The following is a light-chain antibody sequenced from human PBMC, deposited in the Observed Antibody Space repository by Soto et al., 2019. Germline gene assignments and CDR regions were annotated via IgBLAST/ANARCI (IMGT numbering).Light chain of an antibody. Sequence: DIVMTQSPDSLALSLGERATINSKSSRSVLSSSNNKNFLAWYQQKPRQPPRLLIYWASTLQSGVPDRFSGSGSGTDFTLTISSLQAEDVAIYYCQQYYSSPFTFGPGTKVEIK. V-gene: IGKV4-1*01. CDR1: RSVLSSSNNKNF. CDR3: QQYYSSPFT. CDR2: WAS. J-gene: IGKJ3*01.